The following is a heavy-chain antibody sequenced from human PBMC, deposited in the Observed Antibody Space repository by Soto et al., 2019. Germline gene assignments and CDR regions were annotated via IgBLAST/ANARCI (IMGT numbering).Heavy chain of an antibody. CDR3: ARANSVSGRSWFDP. J-gene: IGHJ5*02. V-gene: IGHV4-31*03. D-gene: IGHD1-26*01. CDR1: GGSASSAAHD. CDR2: IYYTGST. Sequence: PXETLSVSCTVSGGSASSAAHDWSWIRQHPGKGLEWIGYIYYTGSTYYNPSLKSRVSISVDTSKDQFSLKLSSLTAADTAMYYCARANSVSGRSWFDPWGQGTLVTVSS.